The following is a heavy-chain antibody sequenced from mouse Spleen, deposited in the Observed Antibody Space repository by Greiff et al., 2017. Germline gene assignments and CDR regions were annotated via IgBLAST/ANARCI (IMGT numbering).Heavy chain of an antibody. D-gene: IGHD2-4*01. CDR3: ARTYDYALYYAMDY. CDR2: IWSDGST. V-gene: IGHV2-6*03. CDR1: GFSLTSYG. J-gene: IGHJ4*01. Sequence: QVQLKETGPGLVAPSQSLSITCTVSGFSLTSYGVHWVRQPPGKGLEWLVVIWSDGSTNYNSALKSRLSISKDNSKSQVFLKMNSLQTDDTAMYYGARTYDYALYYAMDYWGQGTSVTVSS.